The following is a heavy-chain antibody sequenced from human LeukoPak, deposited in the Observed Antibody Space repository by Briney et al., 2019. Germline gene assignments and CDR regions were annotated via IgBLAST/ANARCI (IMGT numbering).Heavy chain of an antibody. D-gene: IGHD2-21*02. CDR1: GYTFSNYD. CDR3: ARDQRYCGGDCYDAFDV. Sequence: ASAKVSCKASGYTFSNYDMNWVRQAPGQGLEWMGWINTKTGNPTYAQGFTGRFVFSLDTSVSTTYLQISSLKAADTAVYYCARDQRYCGGDCYDAFDVWGQGTMVTVSS. V-gene: IGHV7-4-1*02. CDR2: INTKTGNP. J-gene: IGHJ3*01.